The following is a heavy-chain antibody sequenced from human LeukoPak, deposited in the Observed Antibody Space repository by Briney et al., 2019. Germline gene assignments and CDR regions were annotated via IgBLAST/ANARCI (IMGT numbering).Heavy chain of an antibody. CDR3: ARDFGRRYYFDY. CDR2: IYYSGST. D-gene: IGHD3-16*01. Sequence: SETLSLTCTVSGGSISSGGYYWSWIRQHPGKGLERIGYIYYSGSTYYNPSLKSRVTISVDTSKNQFSLKLSSVTAADTAVYYCARDFGRRYYFDYWGQGTLVTVSS. CDR1: GGSISSGGYY. V-gene: IGHV4-31*03. J-gene: IGHJ4*02.